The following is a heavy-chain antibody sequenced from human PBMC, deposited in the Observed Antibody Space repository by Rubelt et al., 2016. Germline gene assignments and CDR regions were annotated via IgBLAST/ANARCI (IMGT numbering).Heavy chain of an antibody. CDR2: IIPIFGTA. CDR3: ARALLGHYGSRNWFDP. J-gene: IGHJ5*02. D-gene: IGHD3-22*01. V-gene: IGHV1-69*14. CDR1: GGTFSSYA. Sequence: QVQLVQSGAEVKRPGSSVRISCKASGGTFSSYAISWVRQAPGQGLEWMGGIIPIFGTANYAQKFQGRVTITAGKSTSTAYMELRSLRSEGTAGYYWARALLGHYGSRNWFDPWGQGTLVTVSS.